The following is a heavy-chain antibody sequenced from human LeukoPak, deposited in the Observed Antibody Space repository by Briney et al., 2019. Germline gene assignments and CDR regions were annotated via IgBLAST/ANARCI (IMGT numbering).Heavy chain of an antibody. Sequence: SETLSLTCTVSGDSISSYYWSWIRQPPGKGLGWIGYIYYSGSTSYNPSLKSRVTISVDTSKNQFSLKLSSVTAADTAVYYCARGPTVTYYYFDYWGQGTLVTVSS. J-gene: IGHJ4*02. CDR2: IYYSGST. CDR3: ARGPTVTYYYFDY. V-gene: IGHV4-59*01. CDR1: GDSISSYY. D-gene: IGHD4-17*01.